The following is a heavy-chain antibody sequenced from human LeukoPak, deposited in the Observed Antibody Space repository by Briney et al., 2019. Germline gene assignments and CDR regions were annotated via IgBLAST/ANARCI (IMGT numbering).Heavy chain of an antibody. Sequence: SETLSLTCAVYGGSFSGYYWRWIRQPPGKGPEWIGEINHSGSTNYNPSLKSRVTISVDTSKNQFSLKLSSVTAADTAVYYCARALRYFDWLGAFDIWGQGTMVTVSS. J-gene: IGHJ3*02. CDR2: INHSGST. CDR1: GGSFSGYY. V-gene: IGHV4-34*01. CDR3: ARALRYFDWLGAFDI. D-gene: IGHD3-9*01.